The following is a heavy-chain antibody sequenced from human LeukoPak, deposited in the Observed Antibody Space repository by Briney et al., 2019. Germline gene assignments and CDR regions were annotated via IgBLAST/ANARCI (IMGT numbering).Heavy chain of an antibody. CDR2: ISSGSSYI. J-gene: IGHJ3*02. D-gene: IGHD1-26*01. V-gene: IGHV3-21*01. Sequence: TGGSLRLSCAASGFTFSSYSMNWVRQAPGKGLEWVSSISSGSSYIYYADSVKGRFTISRDNAKNSLYLQMNSLRAEDTAVYYCARGGPGATIEDAFDIWGQGTMVTVSS. CDR3: ARGGPGATIEDAFDI. CDR1: GFTFSSYS.